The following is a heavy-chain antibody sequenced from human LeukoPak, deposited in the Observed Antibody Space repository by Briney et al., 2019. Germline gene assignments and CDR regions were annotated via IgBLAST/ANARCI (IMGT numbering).Heavy chain of an antibody. D-gene: IGHD3-10*01. CDR1: GYTFTSYG. Sequence: ASVKVSCKASGYTFTSYGISWVRQAPGQGLEWMGWISAYNGNTNYAQKLQGRVTMTTDTSTSTAYMELRSLRSDDTAVYYCARVDREVRGDRYSYYFDYWGQGTLVTVSS. V-gene: IGHV1-18*01. CDR3: ARVDREVRGDRYSYYFDY. CDR2: ISAYNGNT. J-gene: IGHJ4*02.